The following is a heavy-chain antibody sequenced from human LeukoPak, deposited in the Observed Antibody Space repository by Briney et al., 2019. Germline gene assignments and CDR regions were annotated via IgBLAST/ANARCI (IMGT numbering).Heavy chain of an antibody. J-gene: IGHJ3*02. CDR3: ARDRGYSGYDYVFDI. Sequence: GGSLRLSCAASGFTFSSYEMNWVRQAPGKGPEWVSSLRSGNNYDNYAESVKGRFTISRDNAKNSLYLQMNSLRVEDTAVYYCARDRGYSGYDYVFDIWGQGTMVTVSS. D-gene: IGHD5-12*01. V-gene: IGHV3-21*01. CDR2: LRSGNNYD. CDR1: GFTFSSYE.